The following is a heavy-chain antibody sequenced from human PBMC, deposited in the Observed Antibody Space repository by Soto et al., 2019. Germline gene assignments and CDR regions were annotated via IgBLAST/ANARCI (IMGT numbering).Heavy chain of an antibody. CDR3: ATSIAVAVGNVDAFDF. CDR1: GYTLTELS. D-gene: IGHD6-19*01. CDR2: FDPEDGET. V-gene: IGHV1-24*01. Sequence: ASVKVSCKVSGYTLTELSMHWVRQAPGKGLEWMGGFDPEDGETIYAQKFQGRVTMTEDTSTDTAYMELSSLRSEDTAVYYCATSIAVAVGNVDAFDFWGKGTMVTVSS. J-gene: IGHJ3*01.